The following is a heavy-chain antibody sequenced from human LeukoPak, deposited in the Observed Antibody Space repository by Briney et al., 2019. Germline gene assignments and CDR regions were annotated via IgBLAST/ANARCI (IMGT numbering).Heavy chain of an antibody. CDR3: ATASRLAHGYYYMDV. D-gene: IGHD3-9*01. J-gene: IGHJ6*03. V-gene: IGHV4-34*01. CDR2: INHSGST. Sequence: SETLSLTCAVYGGSFSGYYWSWIRQPPGKGLEWIGEINHSGSTNYNPSLKSRVTISVDTSKNQFSLKLSSVTAADTAVYYCATASRLAHGYYYMDVWGKGTTVTISS. CDR1: GGSFSGYY.